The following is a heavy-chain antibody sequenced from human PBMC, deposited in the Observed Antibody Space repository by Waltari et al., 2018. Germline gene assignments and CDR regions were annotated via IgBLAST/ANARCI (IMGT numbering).Heavy chain of an antibody. D-gene: IGHD6-6*01. J-gene: IGHJ4*02. CDR2: INPNSGGT. CDR3: ARVSGSSSSSPFDY. V-gene: IGHV1-2*02. Sequence: QVQLVQSGAEVKKPGASVTVSCKASGYTLTGYYMHRVRQAPGQGLEWMGWINPNSGGTNYAQKFQGRVTMTRYTSISTAYMELSRLRSDDTAVYYCARVSGSSSSSPFDYWGQGTLVTVSS. CDR1: GYTLTGYY.